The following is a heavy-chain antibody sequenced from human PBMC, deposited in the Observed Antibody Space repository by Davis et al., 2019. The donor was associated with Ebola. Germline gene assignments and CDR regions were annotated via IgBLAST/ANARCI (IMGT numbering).Heavy chain of an antibody. D-gene: IGHD2-2*01. CDR2: INHSGST. Sequence: MPSETLSLTCAVYGGSFSGYYWSWIRQPPGKGLEWIGEINHSGSTNYNPSLKSRVTTSVDTSKNQFSLKLSSVTAADTAVYYCARGDYCSSTSCFLYYYYGMDVWGQGTTVTVSS. V-gene: IGHV4-34*01. CDR1: GGSFSGYY. J-gene: IGHJ6*02. CDR3: ARGDYCSSTSCFLYYYYGMDV.